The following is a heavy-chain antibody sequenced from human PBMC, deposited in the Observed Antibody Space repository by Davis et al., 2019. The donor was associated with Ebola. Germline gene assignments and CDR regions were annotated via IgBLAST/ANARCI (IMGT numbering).Heavy chain of an antibody. CDR1: GFTFSSYE. CDR3: ARDHCGGDCYSVGYYYGMDV. J-gene: IGHJ6*02. Sequence: GESLKISCAASGFTFSSYEMNWVRQAPGKGLEWVSYISSSGSTIYYAESVKGRFTISRDNAKNSLYLQMNSLRAEDTAVYYCARDHCGGDCYSVGYYYGMDVWGQGTTVTVSS. D-gene: IGHD2-21*02. CDR2: ISSSGSTI. V-gene: IGHV3-48*03.